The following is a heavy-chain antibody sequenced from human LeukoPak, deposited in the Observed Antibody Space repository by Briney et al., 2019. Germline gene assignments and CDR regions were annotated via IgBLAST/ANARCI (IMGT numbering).Heavy chain of an antibody. D-gene: IGHD3-10*01. J-gene: IGHJ5*02. CDR3: ARVSRSGSYDWFDP. Sequence: SETLSLTCAVYGGSFSGYYWSWIRQPPGKGLEWIGEINHSGSTNYNPSLKSRVTISVDTSKNQFSLKLSSVTAADTAVYYCARVSRSGSYDWFDPWGQGTLVTVSS. V-gene: IGHV4-34*01. CDR2: INHSGST. CDR1: GGSFSGYY.